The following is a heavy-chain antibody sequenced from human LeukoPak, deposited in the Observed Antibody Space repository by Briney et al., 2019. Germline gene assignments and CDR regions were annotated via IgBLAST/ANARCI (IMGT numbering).Heavy chain of an antibody. V-gene: IGHV1-69*01. D-gene: IGHD2-2*01. Sequence: GSSVKVSCKASGGTFSSYAISWVRQAPGQGLEWMGGIIPIFGTANYAQKFQGRVTITADESTSTAYMELSSLRSEDTAVYYCARDAPNIVVVPAAIAPADYYYMDVWGKGTTVTVSS. CDR2: IIPIFGTA. CDR1: GGTFSSYA. J-gene: IGHJ6*03. CDR3: ARDAPNIVVVPAAIAPADYYYMDV.